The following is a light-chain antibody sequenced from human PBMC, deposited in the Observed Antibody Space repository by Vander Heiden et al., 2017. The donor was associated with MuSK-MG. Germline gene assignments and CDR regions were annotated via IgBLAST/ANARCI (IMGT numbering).Light chain of an antibody. CDR3: CSYAGSSTYWV. V-gene: IGLV2-23*01. J-gene: IGLJ3*02. Sequence: QSALTQPASVSGSPGQSITISCTGTSSDAGSYNLVSWYQQHPGKAPKLIMYEGSKWPSGFSNRFSGSKSGNTASLTISGLQADDEADYSCCSYAGSSTYWVFGGGTKLTVL. CDR1: SSDAGSYNL. CDR2: EGS.